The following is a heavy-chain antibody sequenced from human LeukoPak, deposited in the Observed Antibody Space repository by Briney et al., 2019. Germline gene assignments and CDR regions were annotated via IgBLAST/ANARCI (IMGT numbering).Heavy chain of an antibody. D-gene: IGHD3-16*01. Sequence: GGSLRLSCAASGFTFSNFAMSWFRQAPGRGLEWVSAAGTATDTSYADCVKGRFTISRDNSKNTLYLQMNSLGAEDTAVYYCAKEGSRRRFDFDSWGRGTLVTVSS. CDR2: AGTATDT. V-gene: IGHV3-23*01. J-gene: IGHJ4*02. CDR1: GFTFSNFA. CDR3: AKEGSRRRFDFDS.